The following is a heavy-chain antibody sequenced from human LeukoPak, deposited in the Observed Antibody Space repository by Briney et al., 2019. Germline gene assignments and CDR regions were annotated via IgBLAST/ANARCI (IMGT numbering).Heavy chain of an antibody. V-gene: IGHV3-21*01. D-gene: IGHD4-17*01. CDR2: ISGSTSYI. CDR1: GFTFSSYT. CDR3: AKDEGYGDYVD. Sequence: GGSLRLSCAASGFTFSSYTMNWVRQAPGKGLEWVSSISGSTSYIYYADSVKGRFTISRDNAKNSLYLQMNNVRVEDTAFYYCAKDEGYGDYVDWGQGTLVTVSS. J-gene: IGHJ4*02.